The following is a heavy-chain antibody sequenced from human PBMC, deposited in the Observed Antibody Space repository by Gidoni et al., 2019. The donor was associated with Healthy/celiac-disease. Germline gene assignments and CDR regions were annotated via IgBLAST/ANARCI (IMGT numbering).Heavy chain of an antibody. Sequence: QVQLVQSGAEVKKPGASVKVSCKASGYTFTGYYMHWVRQAPGQGLEWMGWINPNSGGTNYAQKFQGRVTMTRDTSISTAYMELSRLRSDDTAVYYCAREVGGDDYGDLDAFDIWGQGTMVTVSS. V-gene: IGHV1-2*02. D-gene: IGHD4-17*01. CDR3: AREVGGDDYGDLDAFDI. CDR2: INPNSGGT. CDR1: GYTFTGYY. J-gene: IGHJ3*02.